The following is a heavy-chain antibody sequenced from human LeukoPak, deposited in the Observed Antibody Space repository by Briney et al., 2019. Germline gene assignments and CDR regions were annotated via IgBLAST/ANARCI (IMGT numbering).Heavy chain of an antibody. CDR3: ARGLRGYTGKEDY. CDR1: GFTFSNAW. CDR2: IKQDGSET. D-gene: IGHD5-12*01. J-gene: IGHJ4*02. V-gene: IGHV3-7*01. Sequence: GGSLRLSCAASGFTFSNAWMSWVRQAPGKGLEWVANIKQDGSETYYVDSVKGRFTISRDNAKKSLYLEMNSLRVEDTAVYYCARGLRGYTGKEDYWGQGTLVTVSS.